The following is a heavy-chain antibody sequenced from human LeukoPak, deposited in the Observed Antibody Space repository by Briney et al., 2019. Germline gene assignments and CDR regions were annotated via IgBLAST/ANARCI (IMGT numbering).Heavy chain of an antibody. CDR2: IKQDGSEK. D-gene: IGHD3-22*01. J-gene: IGHJ3*02. CDR3: ARHYDSSGYYWGYDAFDI. Sequence: GGSLRLSCAASGFTFSNYNMNWVRQAPGKGLEWVANIKQDGSEKYYVDSVKGRFTISRDNAKNSLYLQMNSLRAEDTAVYYCARHYDSSGYYWGYDAFDIWGQGTMVTVSS. V-gene: IGHV3-7*01. CDR1: GFTFSNYN.